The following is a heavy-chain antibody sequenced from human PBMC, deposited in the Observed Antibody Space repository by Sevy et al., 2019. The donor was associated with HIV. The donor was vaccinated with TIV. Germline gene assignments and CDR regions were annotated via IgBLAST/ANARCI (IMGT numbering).Heavy chain of an antibody. Sequence: ASVKVSCKAPGHTFSGYYMHWVRQAPGQGPEWMGWINLDSGGTNYAQIFQGRVTMTRDTSISTAYLELSRLRSDDTAVYYCAIEVTLRFDYWGQGTQVTVSS. J-gene: IGHJ4*02. CDR3: AIEVTLRFDY. CDR2: INLDSGGT. V-gene: IGHV1-2*02. CDR1: GHTFSGYY. D-gene: IGHD2-21*02.